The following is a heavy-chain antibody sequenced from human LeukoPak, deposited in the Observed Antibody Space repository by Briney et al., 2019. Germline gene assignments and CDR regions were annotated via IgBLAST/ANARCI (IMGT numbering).Heavy chain of an antibody. Sequence: PSETLSLTCTVSGGSISSSSYYWGWIRQPPGKGLEWIGSIYYSGSTYYNPSLKSRVTISVDTSENQFSLKLSSVTAADTAVYYCARDRDNYGMDVWGQGTTVTVSS. CDR1: GGSISSSSYY. V-gene: IGHV4-39*02. CDR3: ARDRDNYGMDV. J-gene: IGHJ6*02. CDR2: IYYSGST. D-gene: IGHD3-9*01.